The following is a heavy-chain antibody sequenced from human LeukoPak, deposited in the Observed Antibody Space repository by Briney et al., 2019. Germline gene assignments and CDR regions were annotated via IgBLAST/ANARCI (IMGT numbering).Heavy chain of an antibody. D-gene: IGHD3-10*01. Sequence: PSETLSLTCTVSGYSISSGYYWGWIRQPPGKGLEWIGSIYHSGNTYYNPSLKGRVTISVDTSKNQFSLKLSSVTAADTAVYYCARHKGSYDYWGQGTLVTVSS. J-gene: IGHJ4*02. V-gene: IGHV4-38-2*02. CDR3: ARHKGSYDY. CDR2: IYHSGNT. CDR1: GYSISSGYY.